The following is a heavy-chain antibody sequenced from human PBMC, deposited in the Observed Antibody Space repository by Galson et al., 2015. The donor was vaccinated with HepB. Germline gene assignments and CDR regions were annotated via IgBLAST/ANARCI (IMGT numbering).Heavy chain of an antibody. D-gene: IGHD3-22*01. Sequence: SLRLSCAASGFTFSSYGMHWVRQAPGKGLEWVAVIWYDGSNKYYADAVKGRFTISRDNSKNTLYLQTNSLRAEDTAVYYCARDTDYYDSSGYYSQAFDYWGQGTLVTVSS. CDR1: GFTFSSYG. V-gene: IGHV3-33*01. CDR3: ARDTDYYDSSGYYSQAFDY. J-gene: IGHJ4*02. CDR2: IWYDGSNK.